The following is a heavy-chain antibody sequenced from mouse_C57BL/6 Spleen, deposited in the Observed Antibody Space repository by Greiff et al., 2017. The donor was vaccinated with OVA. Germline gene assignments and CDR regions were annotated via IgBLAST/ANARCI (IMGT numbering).Heavy chain of an antibody. J-gene: IGHJ1*03. D-gene: IGHD1-1*01. CDR2: IWTGGGT. Sequence: QVQLQQSGPGLVAPSQSLSITCTVSGFSLTSYAISWVRQPPGKGLEWLGVIWTGGGTNYNSALKSRLSISKDNSKSQVFLKMNSLQTDDTARYYCARNDGSSLYWYFDVWGTGTTVTVSS. CDR1: GFSLTSYA. V-gene: IGHV2-9-1*01. CDR3: ARNDGSSLYWYFDV.